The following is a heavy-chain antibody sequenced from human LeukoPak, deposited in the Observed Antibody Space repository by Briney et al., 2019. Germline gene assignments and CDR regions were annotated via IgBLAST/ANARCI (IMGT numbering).Heavy chain of an antibody. V-gene: IGHV1-8*01. CDR3: ARGPPNWGLAC. D-gene: IGHD7-27*01. CDR2: MSPSSGHT. Sequence: ASVKVSCKASGDTFTNYDINRVRQPTGQGLEWMGWMSPSSGHTGYAQKFQGRVTMTRSTSISTAYMELSSLRSEDTAVYYCARGPPNWGLACWGQGTLVTVSS. J-gene: IGHJ4*02. CDR1: GDTFTNYD.